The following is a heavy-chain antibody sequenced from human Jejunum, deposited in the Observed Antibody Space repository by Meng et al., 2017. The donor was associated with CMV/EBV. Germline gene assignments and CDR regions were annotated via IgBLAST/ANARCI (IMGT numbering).Heavy chain of an antibody. CDR3: ARRTSTYSYGSGSYSPFDN. Sequence: STNYSWGWIRQPPGKGLEWIASIYYSGNTYYDPSLKSRATISVDTSKNQFSPKLTSVTAADTAVYYCARRTSTYSYGSGSYSPFDNWGQGTLVTVSS. D-gene: IGHD3-10*01. J-gene: IGHJ4*02. CDR2: IYYSGNT. CDR1: STNYS. V-gene: IGHV4-39*01.